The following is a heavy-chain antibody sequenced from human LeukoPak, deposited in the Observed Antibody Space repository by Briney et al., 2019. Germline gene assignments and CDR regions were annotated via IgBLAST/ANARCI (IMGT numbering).Heavy chain of an antibody. Sequence: GGSLRLSCAASGFTFDDYGMSWVRQAPGKGLEWVSAISGSGGSTYYADSVKGRFTISRDNSKNTLYLQMNSLRAEDTAVYYCAKDHDYSNLYYFDYWGQGTLVTVSS. D-gene: IGHD4-11*01. V-gene: IGHV3-23*01. J-gene: IGHJ4*02. CDR2: ISGSGGST. CDR1: GFTFDDYG. CDR3: AKDHDYSNLYYFDY.